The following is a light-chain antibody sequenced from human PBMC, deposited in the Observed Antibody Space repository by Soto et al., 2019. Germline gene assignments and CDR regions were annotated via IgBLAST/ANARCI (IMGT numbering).Light chain of an antibody. V-gene: IGKV1-5*01. CDR3: QQYNSYLWT. J-gene: IGKJ1*01. CDR2: DAS. CDR1: QSISSW. Sequence: DIQMTQSPSTLSASVGDRVTITCRASQSISSWVTWYQQKPGKAPKLLIYDASSLESGVPSRFSGSGSGTDFTLTISSLQPDDFATYYCQQYNSYLWTFGQGTKVEIK.